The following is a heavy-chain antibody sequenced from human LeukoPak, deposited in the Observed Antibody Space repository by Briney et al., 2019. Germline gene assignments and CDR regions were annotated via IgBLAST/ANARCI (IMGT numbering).Heavy chain of an antibody. V-gene: IGHV3-48*03. CDR2: ISSSGSTI. J-gene: IGHJ5*02. CDR1: GFTFSSYE. Sequence: GGSLRLSCAASGFTFSSYEMNWVRQAPGKGLEWISYISSSGSTIYYADSVKGRFTISRDNAKNSLYLQMNSLRAEDTALYYCASVVPKENWFDPWGQGTLVTVSS. CDR3: ASVVPKENWFDP. D-gene: IGHD3-10*01.